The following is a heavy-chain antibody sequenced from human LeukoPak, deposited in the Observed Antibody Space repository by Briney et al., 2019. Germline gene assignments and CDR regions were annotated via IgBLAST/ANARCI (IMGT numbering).Heavy chain of an antibody. CDR3: ARDPGLEAAAAKPAVLDY. Sequence: GASVKVSCKASGYTFTGYYMHWVRQAPGQGLEWMGWINPNSGGTNYAQKFQGRVTMTRDTSISTAYMELSRLRSDDTAVYYCARDPGLEAAAAKPAVLDYWGQGTLVTVSS. CDR2: INPNSGGT. J-gene: IGHJ4*02. D-gene: IGHD6-13*01. V-gene: IGHV1-2*02. CDR1: GYTFTGYY.